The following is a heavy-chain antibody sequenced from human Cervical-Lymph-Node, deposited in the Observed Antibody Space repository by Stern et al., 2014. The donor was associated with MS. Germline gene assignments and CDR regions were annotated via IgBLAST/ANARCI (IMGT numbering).Heavy chain of an antibody. Sequence: QVQLVQSGPEVKKPGASVKVSCKSSGYTFTNYGISWVRQGPGQGLEWMGWISGYNDDTNLLEKFQGRVPMTTDTSTSTAYMELRSLRSDDTSVYYCAREPRIAVAGTGGGFDPWGQGTLVTVSS. D-gene: IGHD6-19*01. J-gene: IGHJ5*02. CDR1: GYTFTNYG. CDR3: AREPRIAVAGTGGGFDP. V-gene: IGHV1-18*01. CDR2: ISGYNDDT.